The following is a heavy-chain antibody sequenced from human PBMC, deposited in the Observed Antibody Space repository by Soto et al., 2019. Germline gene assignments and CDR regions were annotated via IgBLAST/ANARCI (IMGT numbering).Heavy chain of an antibody. D-gene: IGHD4-4*01. J-gene: IGHJ6*03. V-gene: IGHV4-59*01. CDR2: IYYSGST. Sequence: SETLSLTCTVSGGSISSYYWSWIRQPPGKGLEWIGYIYYSGSTNYNPSLKSRVTISVDTSKNQFSLKLSSVTAADTAVYYCARDFGYSVTTGDYYYMDVWGKGTTVTVSS. CDR1: GGSISSYY. CDR3: ARDFGYSVTTGDYYYMDV.